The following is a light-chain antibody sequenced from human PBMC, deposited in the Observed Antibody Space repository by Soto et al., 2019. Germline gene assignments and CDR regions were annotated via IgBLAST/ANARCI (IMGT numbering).Light chain of an antibody. V-gene: IGLV2-14*01. Sequence: QSPPTQPAAVSGSTGQAVAITCPGTSSNVGGYNYIAWYQQHPSKAPKLLLSEVRNRPSGVYDRFSGSKSGNTASRTICGLQAEGEADYYCSSLTTRFRYGIGAGTKVTDL. CDR1: SSNVGGYNY. CDR2: EVR. CDR3: SSLTTRFRYG. J-gene: IGLJ1*01.